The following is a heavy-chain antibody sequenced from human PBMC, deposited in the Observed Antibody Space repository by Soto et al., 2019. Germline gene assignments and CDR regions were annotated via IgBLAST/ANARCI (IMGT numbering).Heavy chain of an antibody. CDR3: ATMERLFDY. CDR1: GFTFSDYG. CDR2: LSYVGSDK. V-gene: IGHV3-30*03. J-gene: IGHJ4*02. D-gene: IGHD3-3*01. Sequence: GGSLRLSCAASGFTFSDYGMHWVRQAPGTGLEWVAVLSYVGSDKYYADSVKGRFTISRDNSKNRLYLQMNSLRAEDTAVYYCATMERLFDYWGQGTLVTVSS.